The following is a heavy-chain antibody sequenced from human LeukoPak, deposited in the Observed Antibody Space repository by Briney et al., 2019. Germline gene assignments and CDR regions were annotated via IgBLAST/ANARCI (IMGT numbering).Heavy chain of an antibody. D-gene: IGHD1-26*01. V-gene: IGHV3-43*01. J-gene: IGHJ4*02. Sequence: PGGSLRLSCAASEFTFDDFSMNWVRQAPGTGLEWVSLITWDGGATYYADSAKGRFTISRDNSKNSLYLQMNSLRTEDTAVYYCAKSDNPWEPVNPFDYWGQGTLVTVSS. CDR2: ITWDGGAT. CDR1: EFTFDDFS. CDR3: AKSDNPWEPVNPFDY.